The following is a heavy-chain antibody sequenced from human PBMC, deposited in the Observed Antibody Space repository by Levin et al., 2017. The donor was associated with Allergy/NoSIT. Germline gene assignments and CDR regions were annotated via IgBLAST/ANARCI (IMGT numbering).Heavy chain of an antibody. Sequence: ASVKVSCKASGYTFTGYYMHWVRQAPGQGLEWMGWINPNSGGTNYAQKFQGRVTMTRDTSISTAYMELSRLRSDDTAVYYCARSPRDYSSSWYFWGGNYYYGMDVWGQGTTVTVSS. CDR3: ARSPRDYSSSWYFWGGNYYYGMDV. CDR2: INPNSGGT. V-gene: IGHV1-2*02. D-gene: IGHD6-13*01. CDR1: GYTFTGYY. J-gene: IGHJ6*02.